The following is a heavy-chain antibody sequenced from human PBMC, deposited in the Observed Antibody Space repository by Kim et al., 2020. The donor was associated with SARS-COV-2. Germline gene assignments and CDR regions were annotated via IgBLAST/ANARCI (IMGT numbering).Heavy chain of an antibody. V-gene: IGHV3-9*01. J-gene: IGHJ4*02. CDR3: AKASGPYYYARSIDY. Sequence: DSVKGRFTMSRDNAKNSLYLQMNSLRAEDTALYYCAKASGPYYYARSIDYWGQGTLVTVSS. D-gene: IGHD3-22*01.